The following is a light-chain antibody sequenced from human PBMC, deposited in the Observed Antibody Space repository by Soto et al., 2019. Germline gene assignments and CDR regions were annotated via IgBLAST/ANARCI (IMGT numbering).Light chain of an antibody. V-gene: IGLV1-40*01. CDR3: QSYDSSLSGYV. CDR1: SSNIGAGYD. J-gene: IGLJ1*01. CDR2: GNN. Sequence: QSVLTQPPSVSGAPGQRVTISCTGSSSNIGAGYDVHWYQQLPGTAPKLLIYGNNNRPSGVPDRFSGSKSGTSASLAITGLQAEDEADYYYQSYDSSLSGYVFGPGTKVTVL.